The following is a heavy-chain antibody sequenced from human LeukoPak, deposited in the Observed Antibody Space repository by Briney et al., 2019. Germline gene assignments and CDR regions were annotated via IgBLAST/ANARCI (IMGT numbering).Heavy chain of an antibody. J-gene: IGHJ4*02. CDR1: GFTFNGSW. Sequence: GGSLRLSCAASGFTFNGSWMSWVRQAPGKGLEWVANINQDGSAKNYLDSVKGRFTISIDRGKNSLYLQMNSLRDEDTAVYYCARELSWSGRDYWGQGTLATVSS. CDR3: ARELSWSGRDY. V-gene: IGHV3-7*01. D-gene: IGHD3-3*01. CDR2: INQDGSAK.